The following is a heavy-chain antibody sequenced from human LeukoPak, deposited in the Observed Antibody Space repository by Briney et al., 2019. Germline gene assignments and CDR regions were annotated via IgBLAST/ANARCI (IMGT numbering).Heavy chain of an antibody. D-gene: IGHD6-19*01. CDR3: ARETGIPVAGLNPCYFDY. Sequence: SETLSLTCVVSGYSISSGYYWGWIRQPPGKGLEWIGSIYHSGSTYYNPSLKSRVTISVDTSKNQFSLKLSSVTAADTAVYYCARETGIPVAGLNPCYFDYWGQGTLVTVSS. V-gene: IGHV4-38-2*02. J-gene: IGHJ4*02. CDR1: GYSISSGYY. CDR2: IYHSGST.